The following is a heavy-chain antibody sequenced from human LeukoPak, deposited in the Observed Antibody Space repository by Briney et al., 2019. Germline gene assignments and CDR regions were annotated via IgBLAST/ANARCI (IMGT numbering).Heavy chain of an antibody. CDR1: GCTLTELS. Sequence: ASVKVSCKVSGCTLTELSMHWLRQAPGKGLEWMGGFDPEDGETIYAQKFQGRVTMTEDTSTDTAYMELSSLRSEDTAVYYCATDPGYYYGMDVWGQGTTVTVSS. V-gene: IGHV1-24*01. CDR3: ATDPGYYYGMDV. CDR2: FDPEDGET. J-gene: IGHJ6*02.